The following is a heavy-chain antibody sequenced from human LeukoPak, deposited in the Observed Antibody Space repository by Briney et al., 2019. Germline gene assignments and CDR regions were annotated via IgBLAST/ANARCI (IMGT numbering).Heavy chain of an antibody. CDR1: GFTFSSYS. J-gene: IGHJ4*02. CDR3: AGGPQMATIDY. Sequence: GSLRLSCAASGFTFSSYSMNWVRQAPGKGLEWIGEINHSGSSNYNPSLKSRVTISVDTSKNQFSLKLSSVTAADTAVYYCAGGPQMATIDYWGQGTLVTVSS. V-gene: IGHV4-34*01. CDR2: INHSGSS. D-gene: IGHD5-24*01.